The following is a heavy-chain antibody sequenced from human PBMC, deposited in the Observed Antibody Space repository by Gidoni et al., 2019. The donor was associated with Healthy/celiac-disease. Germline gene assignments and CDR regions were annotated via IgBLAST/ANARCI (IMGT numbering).Heavy chain of an antibody. CDR3: ARDVGVWGSSSWFRNGGWFDP. V-gene: IGHV1-18*01. D-gene: IGHD6-13*01. CDR2: ISAYNGNT. Sequence: MGWISAYNGNTNYAQKLQGRVTMTTDTSTSTAYMELRSLRSDDTAVYYCARDVGVWGSSSWFRNGGWFDPWGQGTLVTVSS. J-gene: IGHJ5*02.